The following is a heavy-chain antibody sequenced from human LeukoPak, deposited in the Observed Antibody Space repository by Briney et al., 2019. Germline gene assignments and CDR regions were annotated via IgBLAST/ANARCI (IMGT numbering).Heavy chain of an antibody. CDR1: GYTFTGYY. CDR2: TNPNSGGT. D-gene: IGHD6-6*01. CDR3: ARGSSIVTSTIDWFDP. Sequence: ASVKVSCNSSGYTFTGYYMHWVRQAPGQGREWMGWTNPNSGGTHYAQKFQGRVTMTRDTSINTAYMELSRLRSDDTAIYYCARGSSIVTSTIDWFDPWRQGALVAVSS. V-gene: IGHV1-2*02. J-gene: IGHJ5*02.